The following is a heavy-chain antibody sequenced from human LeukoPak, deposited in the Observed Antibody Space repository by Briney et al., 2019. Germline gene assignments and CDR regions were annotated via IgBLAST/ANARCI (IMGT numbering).Heavy chain of an antibody. J-gene: IGHJ4*02. CDR1: GFTFSSYG. V-gene: IGHV3-23*01. CDR2: IGGST. Sequence: GGTLRLSCAASGFTFSSYGMSWVRQAPGEGLEWVSAIGGSTYYADSVKGRFTISRDNAKSSLHLQMNSLRAEDTAVYYCARVLHKRNYDSSVYYGYWGQGTLVTVSS. CDR3: ARVLHKRNYDSSVYYGY. D-gene: IGHD3-22*01.